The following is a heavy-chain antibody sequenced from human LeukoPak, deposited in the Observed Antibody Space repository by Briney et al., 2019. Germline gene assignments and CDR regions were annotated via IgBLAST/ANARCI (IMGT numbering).Heavy chain of an antibody. J-gene: IGHJ4*02. Sequence: GGSLRLSCAASGFTFSNYAIHWVRQAPGKGLEWEAVISYDGNNKYYADSVKGRFTISRDNSKNTLYLQMNSLRVEDTAVYFCARDEDWALDHWGQGTLVTVSS. V-gene: IGHV3-30-3*01. CDR2: ISYDGNNK. CDR3: ARDEDWALDH. D-gene: IGHD3/OR15-3a*01. CDR1: GFTFSNYA.